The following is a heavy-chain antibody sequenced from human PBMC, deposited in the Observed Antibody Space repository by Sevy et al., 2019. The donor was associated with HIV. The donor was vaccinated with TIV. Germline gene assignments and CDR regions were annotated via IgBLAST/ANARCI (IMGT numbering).Heavy chain of an antibody. J-gene: IGHJ4*02. V-gene: IGHV4-30-2*01. D-gene: IGHD2-15*01. CDR3: ARVSGNSEWGYYFDS. Sequence: SETLSLTCALSGGSLSSGAYSWSWIRQPPGKGLEWIGCLYHSGSTYYNPSLKSRVTISVDRSKNQFSLKLSSVTAADTAVYYCARVSGNSEWGYYFDSWGQGTLVTVS. CDR2: LYHSGST. CDR1: GGSLSSGAYS.